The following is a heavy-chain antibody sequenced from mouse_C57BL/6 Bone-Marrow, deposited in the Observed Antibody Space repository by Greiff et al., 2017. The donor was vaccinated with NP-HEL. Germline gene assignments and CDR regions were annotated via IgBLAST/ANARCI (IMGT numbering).Heavy chain of an antibody. Sequence: QVQLQQSGAELARPGASVKLSCKASGYTFTSYGISWVKQRTGQGLEWIGEIYPRSGNTYYNEKFKGKATLTADKSSSTAYMELRSLTSEDSAVYFCARNGLYSNYPWFAYWGQGTTLTVSS. D-gene: IGHD2-5*01. CDR2: IYPRSGNT. CDR1: GYTFTSYG. J-gene: IGHJ2*01. CDR3: ARNGLYSNYPWFAY. V-gene: IGHV1-81*01.